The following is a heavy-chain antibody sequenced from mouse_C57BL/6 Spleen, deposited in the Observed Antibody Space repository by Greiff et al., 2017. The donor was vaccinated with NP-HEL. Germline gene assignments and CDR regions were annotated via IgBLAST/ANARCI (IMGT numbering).Heavy chain of an antibody. CDR3: AYDYGGYYAMDY. D-gene: IGHD2-4*01. V-gene: IGHV1-42*01. CDR1: GYSFTGYY. Sequence: VQLQQSGPELVKPGASVKISCKASGYSFTGYYMNWVKQSPEKSLEWIGEINPSTGGTTYNQKFKAKATLTVDKSSSTAYMQLKSLTSEDSAVYYCAYDYGGYYAMDYWGQGTSVTVSS. J-gene: IGHJ4*01. CDR2: INPSTGGT.